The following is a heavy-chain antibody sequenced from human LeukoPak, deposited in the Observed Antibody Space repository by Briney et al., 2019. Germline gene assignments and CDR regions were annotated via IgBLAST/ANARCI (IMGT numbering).Heavy chain of an antibody. CDR2: ISSSSNYI. Sequence: GGSLRLSCAASGFTFTSYTMNWVRQAPGKGLEWVSSISSSSNYIYYADSVKGRFTISRDNAKNSLYLQMNSLRAEDTAVYYCARDREMPTITGSLLDYWGQGILVTVSS. D-gene: IGHD5-24*01. V-gene: IGHV3-21*01. CDR3: ARDREMPTITGSLLDY. J-gene: IGHJ4*02. CDR1: GFTFTSYT.